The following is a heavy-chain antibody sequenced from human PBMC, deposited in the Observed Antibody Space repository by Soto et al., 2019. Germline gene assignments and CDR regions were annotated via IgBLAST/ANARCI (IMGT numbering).Heavy chain of an antibody. CDR3: ARVAGRLWFGELLRWFDP. CDR2: INHSGST. D-gene: IGHD3-10*01. V-gene: IGHV4-34*01. CDR1: GGSFIGYY. Sequence: SETLSLTCSVYGGSFIGYYWSWIRQPPGKGLEWIGEINHSGSTNYNLSLKSRVTISVDTSKNQFSLKLSSVTAADTAVYYCARVAGRLWFGELLRWFDPWGQGTLVTVS. J-gene: IGHJ5*02.